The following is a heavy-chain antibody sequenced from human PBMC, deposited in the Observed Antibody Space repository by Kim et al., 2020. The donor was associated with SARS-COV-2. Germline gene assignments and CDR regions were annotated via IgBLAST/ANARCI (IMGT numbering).Heavy chain of an antibody. CDR2: VYDSGST. J-gene: IGHJ3*01. CDR3: ARGNSGWDDAFDV. V-gene: IGHV4-39*01. D-gene: IGHD6-19*01. Sequence: SETLSLTCSVSGVSMYSSGYYWGWIRQPPGEGLEWIGSVYDSGSTYYNPSLKSRLTISVDTSKKQFSLKLSSVSAADTAVYYCARGNSGWDDAFDVCGQG. CDR1: GVSMYSSGYY.